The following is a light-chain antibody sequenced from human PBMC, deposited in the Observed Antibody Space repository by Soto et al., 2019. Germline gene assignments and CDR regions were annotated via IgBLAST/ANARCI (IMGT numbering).Light chain of an antibody. J-gene: IGKJ2*01. V-gene: IGKV3-11*01. CDR1: QSVSSY. CDR3: QQRSNWPGYT. CDR2: DAS. Sequence: EIVLTQSPATLSLSPGERATLSCRASQSVSSYLAWYQQKPGQAPRLLIYDASNRATGIPARFSGSGSGTDFTLTISSLEPEDFAVYDCQQRSNWPGYTFGQWTKLEIK.